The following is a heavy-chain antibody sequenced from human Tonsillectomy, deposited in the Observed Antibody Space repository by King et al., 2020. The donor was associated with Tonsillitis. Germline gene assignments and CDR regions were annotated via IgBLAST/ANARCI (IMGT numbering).Heavy chain of an antibody. CDR2: VYDSGST. CDR3: ARQGGRYSYGYRGMDFDN. Sequence: QLQESGPGLVKPSETLSLTCNVSGGSISSSSYYWGWIRQPPGKGLEWIGSVYDSGSTYYNPSLKSRVTIPVDTSKNQFFLRLSSVTAADTAVYYCARQGGRYSYGYRGMDFDNWGQGTLVTVSS. V-gene: IGHV4-39*01. J-gene: IGHJ4*02. CDR1: GGSISSSSYY. D-gene: IGHD5-18*01.